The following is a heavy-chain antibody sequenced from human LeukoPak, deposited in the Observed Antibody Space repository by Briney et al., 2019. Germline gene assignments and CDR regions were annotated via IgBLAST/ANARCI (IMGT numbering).Heavy chain of an antibody. J-gene: IGHJ4*02. Sequence: SETLSLTCAVSGGSISSGGYSWSWIRQPPGKGLEWIGYIYHSGSTYYNPSLKSRVTISVDRSKNQFSLKLSSVTAADTAVYYCASSSTRRAYYFDYWGQGTLVTVSS. V-gene: IGHV4-30-2*01. CDR3: ASSSTRRAYYFDY. D-gene: IGHD2-2*01. CDR2: IYHSGST. CDR1: GGSISSGGYS.